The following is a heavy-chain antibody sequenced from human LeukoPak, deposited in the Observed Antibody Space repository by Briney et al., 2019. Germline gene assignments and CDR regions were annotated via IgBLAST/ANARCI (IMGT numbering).Heavy chain of an antibody. V-gene: IGHV4-59*08. CDR2: IYYSGST. CDR3: VVVPAAIWILI. CDR1: GGSFSGYY. D-gene: IGHD2-2*01. Sequence: PSETLSLTCAVYGGSFSGYYWSWIRQPPGKGLEWNGYIYYSGSTNYNPSLKSRVTISVDTSKNQFSLKLSSVTAADTAVYYCVVVPAAIWILIWGQGTLVTVTS. J-gene: IGHJ4*02.